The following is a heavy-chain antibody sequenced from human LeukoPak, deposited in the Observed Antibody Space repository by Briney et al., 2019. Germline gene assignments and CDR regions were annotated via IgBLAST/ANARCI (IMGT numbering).Heavy chain of an antibody. Sequence: SVKVSCKASGCTFSSYAISWVRQAPGQGLEWMGGIIPIFGTANYAQKFQGRVTITADESTSTAYMELSSLRSEDTAVYYCARRNDSSGIDYFDYWGQGTLVTVSS. V-gene: IGHV1-69*01. J-gene: IGHJ4*02. CDR2: IIPIFGTA. CDR3: ARRNDSSGIDYFDY. CDR1: GCTFSSYA. D-gene: IGHD6-19*01.